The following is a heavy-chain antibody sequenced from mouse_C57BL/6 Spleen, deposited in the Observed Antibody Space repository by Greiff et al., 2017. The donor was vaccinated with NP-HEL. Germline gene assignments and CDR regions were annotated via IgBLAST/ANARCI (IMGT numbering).Heavy chain of an antibody. CDR1: GFSFNTYA. CDR3: ARDGSSLYWYFDV. Sequence: EVQRVESGGGLVQPKGSLKLSCAASGFSFNTYAMNWVRQAPGKGLEWVARIRSKSNNYATYYADSVKDRFTISRDDSESMLCLQMNNLKTEDTAMYYCARDGSSLYWYFDVWGTGTTVTVSS. V-gene: IGHV10-1*01. J-gene: IGHJ1*03. D-gene: IGHD1-1*01. CDR2: IRSKSNNYAT.